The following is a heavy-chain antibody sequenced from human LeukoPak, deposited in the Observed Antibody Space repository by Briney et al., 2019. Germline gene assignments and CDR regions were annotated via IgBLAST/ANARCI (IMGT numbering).Heavy chain of an antibody. CDR1: GFTSSSYW. V-gene: IGHV3-74*01. J-gene: IGHJ4*02. CDR2: INTDGSST. CDR3: ARGRSIAVAGTTDY. D-gene: IGHD6-19*01. Sequence: GGSLRLSCAASGFTSSSYWMHWVRQAPGKGLVWVSRINTDGSSTSYADSVKGRFTISRDNAKNTLYLQMNSLRAEDTAVYYCARGRSIAVAGTTDYWGQGTLVTVSS.